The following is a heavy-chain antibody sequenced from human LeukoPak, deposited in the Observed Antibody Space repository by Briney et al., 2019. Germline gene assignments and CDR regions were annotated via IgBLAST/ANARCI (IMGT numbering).Heavy chain of an antibody. V-gene: IGHV4-59*08. J-gene: IGHJ4*02. CDR2: IRYSGTT. CDR1: GGSISSYY. D-gene: IGHD1-14*01. Sequence: SETLSLTCTISGGSISSYYWTWIRQPPGKRLEWIGYIRYSGTTNYNPSLKSRVTISVDTSKNQFALKLSSVTAADTAVYYCARDRSSYFDYWGQGTLVTVSS. CDR3: ARDRSSYFDY.